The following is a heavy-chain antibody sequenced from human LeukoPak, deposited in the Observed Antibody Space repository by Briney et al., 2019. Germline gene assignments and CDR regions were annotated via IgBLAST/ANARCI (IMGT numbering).Heavy chain of an antibody. Sequence: SETLSLTCNVSGGSISSYYWSWIRQPPGKGLEWIGYIYYSGSTNYNPSLKSRVTISVDTSKNQFSLKLSSVTAADTAVYYCARRVAVTARYYFDYWGQGTLVTVSS. D-gene: IGHD2-21*02. V-gene: IGHV4-59*08. CDR3: ARRVAVTARYYFDY. CDR1: GGSISSYY. J-gene: IGHJ4*02. CDR2: IYYSGST.